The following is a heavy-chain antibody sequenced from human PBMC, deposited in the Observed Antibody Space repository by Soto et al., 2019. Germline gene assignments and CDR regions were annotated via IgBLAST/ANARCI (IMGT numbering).Heavy chain of an antibody. V-gene: IGHV3-48*01. D-gene: IGHD6-19*01. CDR3: AREIKSIAVAEDDY. Sequence: EVQLVESGGGLVQPGGSLRLSCAASGFTFSSYSMNWVRQAPGKGLEWVSYISSSSSTIYYADSVKGRFTISRDNAKNSLYLQMNSLRAEDTAVYYCAREIKSIAVAEDDYWGQGTLVTVSS. CDR2: ISSSSSTI. CDR1: GFTFSSYS. J-gene: IGHJ4*02.